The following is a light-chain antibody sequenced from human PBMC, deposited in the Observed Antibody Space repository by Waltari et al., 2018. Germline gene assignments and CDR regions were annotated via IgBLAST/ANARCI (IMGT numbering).Light chain of an antibody. J-gene: IGKJ1*01. CDR3: QHYLRLPVT. Sequence: EIVLTQSPGPLSLSLGERATLSCRASQSVSRALTLYQQKPGQAPRLLIYGASTRATGIPDRFSGSGSGTDFSLTISRLEPDDFAVYYCQHYLRLPVTFGQGTTVEI. V-gene: IGKV3-20*01. CDR1: QSVSRA. CDR2: GAS.